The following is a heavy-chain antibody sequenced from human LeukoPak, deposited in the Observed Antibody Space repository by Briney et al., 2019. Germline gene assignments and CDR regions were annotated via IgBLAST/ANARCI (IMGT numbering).Heavy chain of an antibody. V-gene: IGHV4-34*01. D-gene: IGHD1-26*01. CDR2: INHSGST. CDR3: ARGERSRALGY. Sequence: PSETLSLTCAVYGGSFSGYYWSWIRQPPGKGLEWIGEINHSGSTNYNPSLKSRVTISVDTSKSQFSLKLSSVTAADTAVYYCARGERSRALGYWGQGTLVTVSS. J-gene: IGHJ4*02. CDR1: GGSFSGYY.